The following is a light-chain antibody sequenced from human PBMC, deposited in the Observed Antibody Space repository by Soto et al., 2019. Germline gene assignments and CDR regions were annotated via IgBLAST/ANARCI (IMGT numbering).Light chain of an antibody. CDR3: QQYNNWVT. V-gene: IGKV3-20*01. CDR1: QSVSSSY. J-gene: IGKJ3*01. Sequence: EIVLTQSPGTLSLSPGERATLSCRASQSVSSSYLAWYQQKPGQAPRLILYGASSRATGTPDMFSGSGSGTNFAHTISRLDAELLALYYCQQYNNWVTFGPGTKVEIK. CDR2: GAS.